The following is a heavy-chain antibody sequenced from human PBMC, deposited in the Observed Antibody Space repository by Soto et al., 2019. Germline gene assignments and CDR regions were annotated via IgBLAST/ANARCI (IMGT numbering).Heavy chain of an antibody. V-gene: IGHV1-46*01. CDR1: GYTFTSYY. J-gene: IGHJ6*02. CDR3: ARVGDDILTGHRPYGMDV. D-gene: IGHD3-9*01. CDR2: INPSGGST. Sequence: VASVKVSCKASGYTFTSYYMHWVRQAPGQGLEWMGIINPSGGSTSYAQKFQGRVTMTRDTSTSTVYMELSSLRSEDTAVYYCARVGDDILTGHRPYGMDVWGQGTTVTVSS.